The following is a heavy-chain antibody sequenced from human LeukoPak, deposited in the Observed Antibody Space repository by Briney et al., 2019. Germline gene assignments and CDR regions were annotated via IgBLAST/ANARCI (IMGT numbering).Heavy chain of an antibody. D-gene: IGHD3-10*01. CDR2: IYYSGST. V-gene: IGHV4-59*08. CDR1: GGSISSYY. CDR3: ARTYYYGSGSYYNFPYYFDY. J-gene: IGHJ4*02. Sequence: SETLSLTCTVSGGSISSYYWSWIRQPPGKGLEWIGYIYYSGSTNYNPSLKSRVTISVDTSKNQFSLKLSSVTAADTAVYYCARTYYYGSGSYYNFPYYFDYWGQGTLVTVSS.